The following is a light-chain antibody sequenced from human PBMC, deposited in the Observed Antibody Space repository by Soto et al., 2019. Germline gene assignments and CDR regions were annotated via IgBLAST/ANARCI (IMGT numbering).Light chain of an antibody. J-gene: IGKJ2*01. Sequence: EIVLTQSPGTLSLSPGERATLSCRASQSVSSSYLAWYQQKPGQAPRLLIYGASSRATGIPDRFSGSGSGTDFTLTISRLEPEDFVTYYCQQYVNYPYTFGQGTKLEIK. CDR3: QQYVNYPYT. V-gene: IGKV3-20*01. CDR2: GAS. CDR1: QSVSSSY.